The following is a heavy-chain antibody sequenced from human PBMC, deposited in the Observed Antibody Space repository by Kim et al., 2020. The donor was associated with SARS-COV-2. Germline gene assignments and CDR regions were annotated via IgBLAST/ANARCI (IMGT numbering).Heavy chain of an antibody. CDR3: ARRSRIIRFDY. D-gene: IGHD2-15*01. J-gene: IGHJ4*02. Sequence: TNYTPSLKSRVTISVDTSKNQFSLKLSSVTAADTAVYYCARRSRIIRFDYWGQGTLVTVSS. CDR2: T. V-gene: IGHV4-34*01.